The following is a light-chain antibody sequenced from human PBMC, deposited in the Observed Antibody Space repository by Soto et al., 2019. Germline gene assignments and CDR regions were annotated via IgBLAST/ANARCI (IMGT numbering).Light chain of an antibody. J-gene: IGKJ5*01. CDR1: QSISSSY. CDR2: GAS. Sequence: EIVLTQSPGTLSLSPGERATLSCRASQSISSSYLAWYQQKPGQAPRFLIYGASSRATGIPDRFSGSGSGTDFTLTISRLEPEDFAVYYCQHYSSSPPITFGQGTRLEIK. V-gene: IGKV3-20*01. CDR3: QHYSSSPPIT.